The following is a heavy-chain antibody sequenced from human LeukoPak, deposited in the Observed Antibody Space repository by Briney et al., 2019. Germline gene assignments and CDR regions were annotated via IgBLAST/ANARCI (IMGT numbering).Heavy chain of an antibody. CDR2: INPSGGST. CDR1: GYTFTSYY. Sequence: ASVKVSCTASGYTFTSYYMHWVRQPPGQGLEWMGIINPSGGSTSYAQKFQGRVTMTRDTSTSTVYMELSSLRSEDTAVYYCARGPNGYSGYDSLGFDYWGQGTLVTVSS. J-gene: IGHJ4*02. D-gene: IGHD5-12*01. V-gene: IGHV1-46*01. CDR3: ARGPNGYSGYDSLGFDY.